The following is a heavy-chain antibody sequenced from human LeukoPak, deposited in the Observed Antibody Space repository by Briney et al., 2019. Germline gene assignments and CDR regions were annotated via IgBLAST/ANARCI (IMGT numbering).Heavy chain of an antibody. CDR1: GGSITSNY. Sequence: PSETLSLTCTVSGGSITSNYWSWIRQPPGKGLEWIGYIFYTGSTNYNPSLKSRVTMSVDASKNQFSLKLSSVTAADTAVYYCARELLWFGELLYMNYYYGMDVWGQGTTVTVSS. J-gene: IGHJ6*02. D-gene: IGHD3-10*01. CDR2: IFYTGST. CDR3: ARELLWFGELLYMNYYYGMDV. V-gene: IGHV4-59*12.